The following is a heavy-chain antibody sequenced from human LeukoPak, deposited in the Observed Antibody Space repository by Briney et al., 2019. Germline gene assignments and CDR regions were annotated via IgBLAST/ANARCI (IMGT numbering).Heavy chain of an antibody. CDR3: AREWGLIAVAGGPGY. Sequence: GGSLRLSCAASGFTFSNYGMHWVRQAPGKGLEWVALIWYDGQNKYYADSVKGRFNISRDNSKSILFLQMNDLRAEDTALYFCAREWGLIAVAGGPGYWGQGTPVTVSS. D-gene: IGHD6-19*01. CDR2: IWYDGQNK. CDR1: GFTFSNYG. V-gene: IGHV3-33*01. J-gene: IGHJ4*02.